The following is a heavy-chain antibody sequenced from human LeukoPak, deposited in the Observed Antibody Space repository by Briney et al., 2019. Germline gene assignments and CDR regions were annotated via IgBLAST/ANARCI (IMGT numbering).Heavy chain of an antibody. CDR2: TYYRSKWYN. J-gene: IGHJ5*02. D-gene: IGHD2-15*01. V-gene: IGHV6-1*01. CDR3: AKSGSANWFDP. CDR1: GDSVSSNSAA. Sequence: SQTLSLTCAISGDSVSSNSAAWIWIRQSPSRGLEWLGRTYYRSKWYNDYTVSVKSRITINPDTSKNQFSLQLNSVTPEDTAVYYCAKSGSANWFDPWGQGTLVTVSS.